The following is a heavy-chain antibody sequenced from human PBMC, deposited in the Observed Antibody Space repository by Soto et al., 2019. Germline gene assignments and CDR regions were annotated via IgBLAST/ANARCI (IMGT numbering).Heavy chain of an antibody. Sequence: ASVKVSCKASGYTFTSYYMHWVRQAPGQGPEWMGIINPSGGSTSYAQKFQGRVTMTRDTSTSTVYMELSSLRSEDTAVYYCASFYGDYVSNYYYGMDVWGQGTTVTVSS. CDR3: ASFYGDYVSNYYYGMDV. CDR2: INPSGGST. J-gene: IGHJ6*02. D-gene: IGHD4-17*01. V-gene: IGHV1-46*03. CDR1: GYTFTSYY.